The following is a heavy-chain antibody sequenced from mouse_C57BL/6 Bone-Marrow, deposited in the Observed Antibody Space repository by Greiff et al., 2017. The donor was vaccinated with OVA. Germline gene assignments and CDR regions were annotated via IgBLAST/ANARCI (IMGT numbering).Heavy chain of an antibody. CDR1: GYSFTDYH. J-gene: IGHJ4*01. CDR3: ARWYEAMDD. V-gene: IGHV1-39*01. Sequence: EVKLVESGPELVKPGASVKISCKASGYSFTDYHMHWVKQSPGKSLEWIGIINPNSGTTSYNQKFKGKATLTVDQSSSTAYMQLNSLTAEDSAVYDGARWYEAMDDWGQGTAATVTA. D-gene: IGHD1-1*02. CDR2: INPNSGTT.